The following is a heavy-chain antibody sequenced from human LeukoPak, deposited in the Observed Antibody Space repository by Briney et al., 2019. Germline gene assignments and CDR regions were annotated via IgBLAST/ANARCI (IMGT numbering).Heavy chain of an antibody. CDR1: GYTFTSYY. J-gene: IGHJ4*02. CDR3: ARGGVLLLWFGESYYFDY. CDR2: INPSGGST. Sequence: ASVTVSCKASGYTFTSYYMHWVRQAPGQGLEWMGIINPSGGSTSYAQKFQGRVTMTRDTSTSTVYMELSSLRSEDTAVYYCARGGVLLLWFGESYYFDYWGQGTLVTVSS. D-gene: IGHD3-10*01. V-gene: IGHV1-46*01.